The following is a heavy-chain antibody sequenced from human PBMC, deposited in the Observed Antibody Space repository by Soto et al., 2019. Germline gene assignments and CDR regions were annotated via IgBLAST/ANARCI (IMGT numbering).Heavy chain of an antibody. Sequence: ASVKVSCKASGYTFTSYDINWVRQATGQGLEWMGWMNPNSGNTGYAQKFQGRVTMTRNTSISTAYMELSSLRSEDTAVYYCARGSGVTTNVYYYYYYMDVWGKGTTVTVSS. V-gene: IGHV1-8*01. CDR3: ARGSGVTTNVYYYYYYMDV. CDR1: GYTFTSYD. D-gene: IGHD4-17*01. J-gene: IGHJ6*03. CDR2: MNPNSGNT.